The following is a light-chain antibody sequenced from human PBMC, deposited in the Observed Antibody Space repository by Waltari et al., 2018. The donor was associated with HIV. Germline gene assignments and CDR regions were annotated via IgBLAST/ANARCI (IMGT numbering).Light chain of an antibody. Sequence: QSVLTQPPSASGTPGQRVNISCSGSSSNVHWYQKLPGTAPKLLIFRNNQRASGVPDRFSGSKSGTSASLVISGLRSEDEADYYCATWADRPSGPVVFGGGTKVTVL. J-gene: IGLJ2*01. CDR1: SSN. CDR2: RNN. CDR3: ATWADRPSGPVV. V-gene: IGLV1-47*01.